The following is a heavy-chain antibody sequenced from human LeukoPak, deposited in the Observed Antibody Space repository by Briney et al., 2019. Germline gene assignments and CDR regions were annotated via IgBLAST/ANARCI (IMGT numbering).Heavy chain of an antibody. D-gene: IGHD5-24*01. J-gene: IGHJ4*02. Sequence: ASVKVSCKAFGYTFTDYFIHWVRQAPGQGLEWMGWINPNNGDTNYAQNFQGRVTMTRDTSITTAYMELTSLKSDDTAVYYCARDPRDGYNCPFDYWGQGTLVTVSS. CDR3: ARDPRDGYNCPFDY. CDR2: INPNNGDT. CDR1: GYTFTDYF. V-gene: IGHV1-2*02.